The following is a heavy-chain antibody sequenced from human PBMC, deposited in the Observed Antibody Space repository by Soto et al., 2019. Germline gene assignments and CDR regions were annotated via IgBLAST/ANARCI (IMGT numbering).Heavy chain of an antibody. CDR3: ARDAGFGDYGMDV. D-gene: IGHD3-10*01. Sequence: QVQLQESGPGLVKPSEALTLTCTVSGGSISSYYWGWIRQPAGKRLEWFGRIYNSGSTNYNPSLKSRVTMSVDTSKNQFSLNLSSVTVADTAVYYCARDAGFGDYGMDVWGQGTTVTVSS. CDR2: IYNSGST. CDR1: GGSISSYY. V-gene: IGHV4-4*07. J-gene: IGHJ6*02.